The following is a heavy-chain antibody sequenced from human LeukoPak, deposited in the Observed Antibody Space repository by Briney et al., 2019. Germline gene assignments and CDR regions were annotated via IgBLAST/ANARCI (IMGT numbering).Heavy chain of an antibody. CDR2: INHSGST. Sequence: SETLSLTCAVYGGSFSGYYWSWIRQPPGKGLEWIGEINHSGSTNYNPSLKSRVTISVDTSKNQFSLKLSSVTAADTAVYCCARGRRWVRPMLDYWGQGTLVTVSS. D-gene: IGHD1-1*01. J-gene: IGHJ4*02. CDR3: ARGRRWVRPMLDY. CDR1: GGSFSGYY. V-gene: IGHV4-34*01.